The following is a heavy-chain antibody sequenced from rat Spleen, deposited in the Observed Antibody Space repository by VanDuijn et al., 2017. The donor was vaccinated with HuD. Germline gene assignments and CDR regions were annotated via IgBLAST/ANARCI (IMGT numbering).Heavy chain of an antibody. CDR2: ITPGGGNT. CDR1: GFTFNNYW. CDR3: AVSGYGY. J-gene: IGHJ2*01. Sequence: EVQLVESGGGLVQPGRSLKLSCVASGFTFNNYWMYWVRQAPGKGLEWVSSITPGGGNTYYPDSVRGRFTIPRDNAENTVYLQMNSLRSEDTATYYWAVSGYGYWGQGVMVTVSS. V-gene: IGHV5-58*01. D-gene: IGHD4-3*01.